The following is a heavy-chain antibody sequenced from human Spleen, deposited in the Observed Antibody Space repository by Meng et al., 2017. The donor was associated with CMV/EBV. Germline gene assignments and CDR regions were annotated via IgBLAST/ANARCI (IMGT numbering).Heavy chain of an antibody. CDR1: GGSIRRSSHF. CDR3: ARRPLGAIDN. CDR2: IVNSGST. J-gene: IGHJ4*02. V-gene: IGHV4-39*01. D-gene: IGHD1-26*01. Sequence: LTCTVAGGSIRRSSHFWDWIRQSPGQGLEWIGTIVNSGSTAYNPSFKSRVTISLDTSKDQFFLEMTSVTVVDTAVYYCARRPLGAIDNWGQGTLVTVSS.